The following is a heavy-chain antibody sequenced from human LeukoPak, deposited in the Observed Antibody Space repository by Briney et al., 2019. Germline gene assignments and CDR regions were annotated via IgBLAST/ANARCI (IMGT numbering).Heavy chain of an antibody. V-gene: IGHV3-48*02. CDR2: ISSRSFTI. Sequence: GGSLRLSCAASGFTFSSYTMNWVRQAPGKGLDWLSYISSRSFTIYYADSVKGRFTISRDNAKNSLYLEMNSLRDEDTAVYYCARSVIAVAGYDAFDIWGQGTVVTVSS. CDR3: ARSVIAVAGYDAFDI. CDR1: GFTFSSYT. J-gene: IGHJ3*02. D-gene: IGHD6-19*01.